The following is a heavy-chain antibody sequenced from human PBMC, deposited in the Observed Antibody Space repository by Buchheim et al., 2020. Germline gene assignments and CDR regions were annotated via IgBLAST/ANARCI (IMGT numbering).Heavy chain of an antibody. CDR1: GFTFSDYY. CDR2: ISSSSSFYT. Sequence: QVQLVESGGGLVKPGGSLRLSCAASGFTFSDYYMIWMRQAPGKGLEWVSYISSSSSFYTKYADSVKGRFTMSRDNAKNSLHLQMNSLRAEDTAVYYCARVKGSYAFDYWGQGTL. CDR3: ARVKGSYAFDY. V-gene: IGHV3-11*06. J-gene: IGHJ4*02.